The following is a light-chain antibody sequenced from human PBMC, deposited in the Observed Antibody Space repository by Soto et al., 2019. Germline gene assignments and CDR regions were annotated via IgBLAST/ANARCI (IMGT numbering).Light chain of an antibody. Sequence: EIVLTQSPGTLSLSPGERATLSCRASQSVSSSYLAWYQQKPGQAPRLLISGASSRATGTPDRFSGSGSGTDFTLTISRLEPEDFAVYYCQQYGSSPWTFGQGTKVEIK. CDR2: GAS. V-gene: IGKV3-20*01. CDR1: QSVSSSY. CDR3: QQYGSSPWT. J-gene: IGKJ1*01.